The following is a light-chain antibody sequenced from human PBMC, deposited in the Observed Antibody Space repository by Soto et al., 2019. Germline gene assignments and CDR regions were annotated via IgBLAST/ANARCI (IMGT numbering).Light chain of an antibody. CDR3: SSFASSIPLV. J-gene: IGLJ2*01. CDR1: SNDVGGYNY. CDR2: DVT. V-gene: IGLV2-14*03. Sequence: QSALTQPASVSGSPGQSITISCTGTSNDVGGYNYVSWYQQHPGKAPKLLICDVTNRPSGVSNRFSGSKSGNTASLTISGLQTEDEADYYCSSFASSIPLVFGGGTKLTVL.